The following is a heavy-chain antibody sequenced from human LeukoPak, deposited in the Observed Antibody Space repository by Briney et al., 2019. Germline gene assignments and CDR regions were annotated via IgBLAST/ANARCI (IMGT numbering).Heavy chain of an antibody. CDR2: MYYSGST. D-gene: IGHD2-15*01. CDR1: GGSISSSSYY. CDR3: ARLSMLGYCSGGSCSLAMDV. V-gene: IGHV4-39*01. Sequence: SETLSLTCTVSGGSISSSSYYWGWIRQPPGKGLEWIGSMYYSGSTYYNPSLKSRVTISGDTSKNQFSLKLSSVTAADAAVYYCARLSMLGYCSGGSCSLAMDVWGKGTTVTISS. J-gene: IGHJ6*04.